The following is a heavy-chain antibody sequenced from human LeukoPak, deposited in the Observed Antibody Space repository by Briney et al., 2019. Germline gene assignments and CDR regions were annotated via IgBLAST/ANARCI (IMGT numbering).Heavy chain of an antibody. CDR1: EYTFTSYD. J-gene: IGHJ4*02. CDR2: MNPNSGNT. Sequence: ASVKVSCKASEYTFTSYDINWVRQATGQGLEWMGWMNPNSGNTGYAQEFQGRVTMTRNTSISTAYMELSSLTFEDTAVYYCARGRHPGPTWISEYWGQGTLVTVSS. D-gene: IGHD5-12*01. CDR3: ARGRHPGPTWISEY. V-gene: IGHV1-8*01.